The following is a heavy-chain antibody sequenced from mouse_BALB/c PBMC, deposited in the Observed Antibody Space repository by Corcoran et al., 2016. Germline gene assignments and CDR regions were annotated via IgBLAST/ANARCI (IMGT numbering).Heavy chain of an antibody. CDR2: INTYTGEP. CDR3: ASSNGYDEAY. Sequence: QIQLVQSGPELKKPGETVKISCKASGYTFTNYGMNWVKQAPGKGLKWMGWINTYTGEPTYADDFKGRFAFSLETSASTAYLQINNLKNEDTATYFCASSNGYDEAYWGQGTLVTVSA. V-gene: IGHV9-3-1*01. CDR1: GYTFTNYG. D-gene: IGHD2-2*01. J-gene: IGHJ3*01.